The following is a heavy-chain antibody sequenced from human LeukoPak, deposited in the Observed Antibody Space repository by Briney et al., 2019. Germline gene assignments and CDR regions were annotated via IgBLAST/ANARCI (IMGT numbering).Heavy chain of an antibody. CDR1: GFTFSNAW. CDR3: TTDWALYGGFDY. Sequence: GGSLRLSCAASGFTFSNAWMSWVRQAPGKGLEWVGRIKSKTDGGTTDYAAPVKGRFTISRDDSKNTLYQQMNSLKTEDTAVYYCTTDWALYGGFDYWGQGTLVTVSS. CDR2: IKSKTDGGTT. J-gene: IGHJ4*02. D-gene: IGHD4-23*01. V-gene: IGHV3-15*01.